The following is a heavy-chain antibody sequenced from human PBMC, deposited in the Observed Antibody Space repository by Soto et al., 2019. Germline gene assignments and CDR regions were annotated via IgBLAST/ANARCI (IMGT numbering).Heavy chain of an antibody. J-gene: IGHJ6*02. CDR1: GYTFTSYG. D-gene: IGHD3-10*01. CDR3: ASDRVTMVRGVMDHYYYYYGMDV. CDR2: ISAYNGNT. V-gene: IGHV1-18*01. Sequence: ASVKVSCKASGYTFTSYGISWVRQAPGQGLEWMGWISAYNGNTNYAQKLQGRVTMTTDTSTSTAYMELRSLRSDDTAVYYCASDRVTMVRGVMDHYYYYYGMDVWGQGTTVTVSS.